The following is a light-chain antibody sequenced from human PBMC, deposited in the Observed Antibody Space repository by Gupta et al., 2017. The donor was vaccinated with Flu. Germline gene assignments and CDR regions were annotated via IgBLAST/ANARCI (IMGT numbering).Light chain of an antibody. Sequence: VTISCTGTSSDVGGYNYVSWYQQHPGKAPKLIIYDVTKRPSGVPDRFSGSKSGNTASLTISGLQAEDEAEYYCCSYAGSYTYWVFGGGTKLTVL. CDR1: SSDVGGYNY. CDR2: DVT. V-gene: IGLV2-11*01. J-gene: IGLJ3*02. CDR3: CSYAGSYTYWV.